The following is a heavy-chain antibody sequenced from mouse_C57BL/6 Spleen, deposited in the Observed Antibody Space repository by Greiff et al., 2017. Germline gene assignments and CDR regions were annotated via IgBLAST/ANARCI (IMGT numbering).Heavy chain of an antibody. J-gene: IGHJ3*01. D-gene: IGHD2-5*01. CDR1: GYAFSSSW. CDR3: ESGYSNFLPY. V-gene: IGHV1-82*01. Sequence: QVQLQQSGPELVKPGASVKISCKASGYAFSSSWMNWVKQRPGKGLEWIGRIYPGDGDTNYNGKFKGKATLTADKSSITAYMQLSILTSEDSAVYFCESGYSNFLPYWGQGTLVTVSA. CDR2: IYPGDGDT.